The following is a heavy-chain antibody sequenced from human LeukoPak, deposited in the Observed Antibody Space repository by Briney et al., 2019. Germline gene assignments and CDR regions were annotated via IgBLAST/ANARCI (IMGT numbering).Heavy chain of an antibody. D-gene: IGHD2-2*01. CDR1: GFTFSSYA. J-gene: IGHJ6*02. V-gene: IGHV3-23*01. CDR2: ISGSGGST. CDR3: AKSRPFCSSTSCYRLNYYYYGMDV. Sequence: PGGSLRLSCAASGFTFSSYAMSWVRQAPGKGLEWVSAISGSGGSTYHADSVKGRFTISRDNSKNTLYLQMNSLRAEDTAVYYCAKSRPFCSSTSCYRLNYYYYGMDVWGQGTTVTVSS.